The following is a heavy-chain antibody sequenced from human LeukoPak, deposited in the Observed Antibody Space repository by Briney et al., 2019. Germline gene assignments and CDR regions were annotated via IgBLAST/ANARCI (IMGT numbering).Heavy chain of an antibody. Sequence: PGGSLTLSCAASGFTFSSYGMHWVRQAPGKGLEWVAVISYDGSNKYYADSVKGRFTISRDNSKNTLYLQMNSLRAEDTAVYYCAKPYCSGGSCHDTPFDYWGQGTLVTVSS. CDR1: GFTFSSYG. V-gene: IGHV3-30*18. CDR2: ISYDGSNK. CDR3: AKPYCSGGSCHDTPFDY. D-gene: IGHD2-15*01. J-gene: IGHJ4*02.